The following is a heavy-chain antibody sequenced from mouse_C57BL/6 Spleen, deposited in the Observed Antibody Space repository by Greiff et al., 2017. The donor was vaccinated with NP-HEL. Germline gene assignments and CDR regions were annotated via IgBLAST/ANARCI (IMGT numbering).Heavy chain of an antibody. V-gene: IGHV1-54*01. CDR1: GYAFTNYL. J-gene: IGHJ4*01. Sequence: QVQLQQSGAELVRPGTSVKVSCKASGYAFTNYLIEWVKQRPGQGLEWIGVINPGSGGTNYNEKFKGKATLTADKSSSTAYMQLSSLTSEDSAVYFCARDDYDGNYYAMDYWGKGTSVTVSS. CDR2: INPGSGGT. CDR3: ARDDYDGNYYAMDY. D-gene: IGHD2-4*01.